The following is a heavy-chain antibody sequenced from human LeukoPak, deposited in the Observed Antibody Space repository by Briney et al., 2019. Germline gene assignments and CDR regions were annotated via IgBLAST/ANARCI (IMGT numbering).Heavy chain of an antibody. CDR2: IYYSGST. CDR1: GGSISSYY. J-gene: IGHJ4*02. V-gene: IGHV4-59*01. CDR3: ARAPTRNYYFDY. Sequence: RSSETLSLTCSVSGGSISSYYWSWIRQPPGKGLEWIGYIYYSGSTNYNPSLKSRVTISVDTSKNQFSLKLSSVTAADTAVYYCARAPTRNYYFDYWGQGTLVTVSS.